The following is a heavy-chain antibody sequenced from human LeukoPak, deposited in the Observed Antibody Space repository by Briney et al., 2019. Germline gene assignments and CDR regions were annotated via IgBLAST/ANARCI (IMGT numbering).Heavy chain of an antibody. D-gene: IGHD6-13*01. V-gene: IGHV3-48*04. Sequence: GGSLRLSCAASEFTFVRYAMNWVRQAPGKGLEWVSYISSSSFKIGYADSVKGRFTISRDNSKNSLYLQMDSLGVDDTAVYYCVRDPSYGSSWYYYMDVWGKGTTVTVSS. J-gene: IGHJ6*03. CDR3: VRDPSYGSSWYYYMDV. CDR1: EFTFVRYA. CDR2: ISSSSFKI.